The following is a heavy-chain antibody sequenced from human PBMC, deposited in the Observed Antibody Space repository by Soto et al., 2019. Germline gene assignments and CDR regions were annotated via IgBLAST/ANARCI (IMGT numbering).Heavy chain of an antibody. J-gene: IGHJ4*02. D-gene: IGHD4-17*01. Sequence: PGGSLRLSCAASGFTFSSYAMSWVRQAPGKGLEWVSAISGSGGSTYYADSVKGRFTISRDNSKNSLYLQMNSLRAEDTAVYYCARHDYGDYGGASAFDYWGQGTLVTVSS. V-gene: IGHV3-23*01. CDR1: GFTFSSYA. CDR2: ISGSGGST. CDR3: ARHDYGDYGGASAFDY.